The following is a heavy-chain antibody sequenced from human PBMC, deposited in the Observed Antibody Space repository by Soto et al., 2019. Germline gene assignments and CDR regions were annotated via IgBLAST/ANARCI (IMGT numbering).Heavy chain of an antibody. V-gene: IGHV1-2*02. CDR2: INPNNGAT. CDR1: RYIFTAYF. Sequence: QVQLVQSGAEVKKPGASVKVSCKAPRYIFTAYFMHWVRQAPGQGLEWMGWINPNNGATHYGLSFHGGGNITWDTSISTAYMELRSLRSDDPALYYWAFHGPGARFDPRGQGTLVILS. CDR3: AFHGPGARFDP. J-gene: IGHJ5*02.